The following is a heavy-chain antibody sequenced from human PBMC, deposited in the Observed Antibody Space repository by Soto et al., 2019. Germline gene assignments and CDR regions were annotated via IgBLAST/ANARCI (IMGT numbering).Heavy chain of an antibody. D-gene: IGHD1-1*01. CDR2: IYHSGST. Sequence: QVQLQESGPGLVRPSETLSLTCTVSGASITSHYWSWIRQSTGKGLESIGYIYHSGSTTYNPAFERRVSTSVYTSKKQFSLKLTSVTAEDTAVYYCARGNDFLYYWGQGILVTVSS. CDR1: GASITSHY. CDR3: ARGNDFLYY. J-gene: IGHJ4*02. V-gene: IGHV4-59*11.